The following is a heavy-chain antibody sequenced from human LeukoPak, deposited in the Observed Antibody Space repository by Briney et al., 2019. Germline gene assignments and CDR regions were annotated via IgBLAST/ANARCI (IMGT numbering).Heavy chain of an antibody. Sequence: PSQTLSLTCTVSGGSISSGGYYWSWIRQPPGKGLEWIGYIYHSGSTYYNPSLKSRVTISVDRSKNQFSLKLSSVTAADTAVYYCARERAAAPIAAAGLDYWGQGTLVTVSS. J-gene: IGHJ4*02. CDR1: GGSISSGGYY. V-gene: IGHV4-30-2*01. D-gene: IGHD6-13*01. CDR3: ARERAAAPIAAAGLDY. CDR2: IYHSGST.